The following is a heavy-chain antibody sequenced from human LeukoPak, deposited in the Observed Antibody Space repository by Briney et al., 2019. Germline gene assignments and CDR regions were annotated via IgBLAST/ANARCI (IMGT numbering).Heavy chain of an antibody. D-gene: IGHD5-24*01. CDR1: GGSISSGGYY. Sequence: SETLSLTCTVSGGSISSGGYYWSWIRQHPGKGLEWIGYIYYSGSTYYNPSLKSRVTISVDTSKNQFSLKLSSVTAADTAVYYCARVGDGYNFKTGDAFDIWGQGTMVTVSS. J-gene: IGHJ3*02. CDR3: ARVGDGYNFKTGDAFDI. V-gene: IGHV4-31*03. CDR2: IYYSGST.